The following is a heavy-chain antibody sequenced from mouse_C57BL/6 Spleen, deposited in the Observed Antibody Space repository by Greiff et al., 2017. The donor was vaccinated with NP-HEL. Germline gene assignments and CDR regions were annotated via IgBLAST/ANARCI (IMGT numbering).Heavy chain of an antibody. J-gene: IGHJ3*01. D-gene: IGHD2-2*01. CDR3: ATYGYDKRAY. V-gene: IGHV1-82*01. CDR2: IYPGDGDT. Sequence: QVQLQQSGPELVKPGASVKISCKASGYAFSSSWMNWVKQRPGKGLEWIGRIYPGDGDTNYNGKFKGKATLTADKSSSTAYMQLSSLTSEDSAVYFCATYGYDKRAYWGQGTLVTVSA. CDR1: GYAFSSSW.